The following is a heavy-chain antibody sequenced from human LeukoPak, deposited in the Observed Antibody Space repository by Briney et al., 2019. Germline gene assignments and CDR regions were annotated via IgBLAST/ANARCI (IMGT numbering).Heavy chain of an antibody. CDR3: ARGHYQLEV. Sequence: GGSLRLSCAASGFTFSYFYMSWLRQAPGKGLEWVSYIHRSGSPIYYADSVQGRFTITRDNARNSLYLQMNSLRGEDTAVYYGARGHYQLEVWGQGTLVTVSS. V-gene: IGHV3-11*01. CDR1: GFTFSYFY. J-gene: IGHJ4*02. D-gene: IGHD2-2*01. CDR2: IHRSGSPI.